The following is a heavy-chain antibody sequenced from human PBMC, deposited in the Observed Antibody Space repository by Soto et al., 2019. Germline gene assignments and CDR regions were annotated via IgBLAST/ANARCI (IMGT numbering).Heavy chain of an antibody. D-gene: IGHD3-10*01. CDR3: AKDWAMVRGVIITS. V-gene: IGHV3-23*01. J-gene: IGHJ4*02. Sequence: WSLRLSCAASGFTFSSYAMSWVRQAPGKGLEWVSAISGSGGSTYYADSVKGRFTISRDNSKNTLYLQMNSLRAEDTAVYYCAKDWAMVRGVIITSWGQGTLVTVLL. CDR1: GFTFSSYA. CDR2: ISGSGGST.